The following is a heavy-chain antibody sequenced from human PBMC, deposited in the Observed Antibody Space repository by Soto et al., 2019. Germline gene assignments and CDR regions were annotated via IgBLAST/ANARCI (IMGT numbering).Heavy chain of an antibody. V-gene: IGHV4-31*03. CDR3: ARVGTAAVGMDV. D-gene: IGHD6-13*01. J-gene: IGHJ6*02. Sequence: TLSLTCTVSGGSISSGGYYWSWIRQHPGKGLEWIGYIYYSGSTYYNPSLKSRVTISVDTSKNQFSLKLSSVTAADTAVYYCARVGTAAVGMDVWGQGTTVTVSS. CDR2: IYYSGST. CDR1: GGSISSGGYY.